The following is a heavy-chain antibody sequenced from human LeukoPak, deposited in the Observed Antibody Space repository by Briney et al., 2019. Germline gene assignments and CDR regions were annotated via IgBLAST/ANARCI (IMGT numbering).Heavy chain of an antibody. CDR3: ARVTAAAGPDY. Sequence: GGSLRLSCAASGFTLSSYSMSWVRQAPRMGLDWVSSISSTGTYVYYADSVKGRFTISRDNAKKSLYLQMNSLRADDTAVYYCARVTAAAGPDYWGQGTLVTVSS. CDR1: GFTLSSYS. D-gene: IGHD6-13*01. J-gene: IGHJ4*02. V-gene: IGHV3-21*01. CDR2: ISSTGTYV.